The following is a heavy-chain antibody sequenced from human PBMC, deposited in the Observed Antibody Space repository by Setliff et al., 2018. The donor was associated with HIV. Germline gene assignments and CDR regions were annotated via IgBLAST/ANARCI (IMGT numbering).Heavy chain of an antibody. CDR1: GFTFSNYA. CDR2: ILSTGERT. J-gene: IGHJ4*02. D-gene: IGHD3-3*01. V-gene: IGHV3-23*01. CDR3: AADSGLDYWSGRGFDY. Sequence: PGGSLRLSCAASGFTFSNYAMSWARQAPGEGLEWVSAILSTGERTFYADSVKGRFTISRDNSKNTVYLQMNSLRAEDTAEYYCAADSGLDYWSGRGFDYWGQGTLVTVSS.